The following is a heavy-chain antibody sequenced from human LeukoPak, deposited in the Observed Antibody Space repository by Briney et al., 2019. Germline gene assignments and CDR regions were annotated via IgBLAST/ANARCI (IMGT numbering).Heavy chain of an antibody. V-gene: IGHV4-61*02. Sequence: SETRSLTCTGSGVSISSVSDYWSWIRQPAGKGLEWIGRIYTSGSTNYNPALKSRVTISVDTSKNQFSLKLSSVTAADKAVYYCARGPPSRYCSRTRCYLMGYYYYYYMDVWGKGTTVTVSS. CDR1: GVSISSVSDY. CDR3: ARGPPSRYCSRTRCYLMGYYYYYYMDV. CDR2: IYTSGST. J-gene: IGHJ6*03. D-gene: IGHD2-2*01.